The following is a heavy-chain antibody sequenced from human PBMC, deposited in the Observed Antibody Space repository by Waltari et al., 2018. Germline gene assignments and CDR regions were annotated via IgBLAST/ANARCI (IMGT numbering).Heavy chain of an antibody. J-gene: IGHJ5*02. V-gene: IGHV1-69*14. CDR2: IIPIFGTA. D-gene: IGHD3-10*01. CDR3: ARDRNTMVREGFDP. Sequence: QVQLVQSGAEVKKPGSSVKVSCKASGGPFSSYAISWVRPAPGQGLEWMGGIIPIFGTANYAQKFQGRVTITADKSTSTAYMELSSLRSEDTAVYYCARDRNTMVREGFDPWGQGTLVTVSS. CDR1: GGPFSSYA.